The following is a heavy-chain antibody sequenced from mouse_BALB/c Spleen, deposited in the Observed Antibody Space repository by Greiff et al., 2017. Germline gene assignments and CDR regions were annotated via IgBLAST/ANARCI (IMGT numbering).Heavy chain of an antibody. CDR3: ARRDGNYGYFDV. CDR1: GYSFTGYF. J-gene: IGHJ1*01. D-gene: IGHD2-1*01. CDR2: INPYNGDT. V-gene: IGHV1-20*02. Sequence: EVQLVESGPELVKPGASVKISCKASGYSFTGYFMNWVMQSHGKSLEWIGRINPYNGDTFYNQKFKGKATLTVDKSSSTAHMELRSLASEDSAVYYCARRDGNYGYFDVWGAGTTVTVSS.